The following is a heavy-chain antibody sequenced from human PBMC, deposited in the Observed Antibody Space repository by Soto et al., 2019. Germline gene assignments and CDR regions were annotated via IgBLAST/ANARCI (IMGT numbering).Heavy chain of an antibody. V-gene: IGHV1-18*04. Sequence: QVQLVQSGVEVKKPGASVNVSCKASGYTFTGYGISWVRQAPGQGLEWMGWISVNNGKTNYAQKFQGRVTMTTATSTSTAYMEMRRLRSDDTAVYYCVKVAGEKWLVTEDYWGQGTLVSVSS. D-gene: IGHD6-19*01. CDR3: VKVAGEKWLVTEDY. CDR2: ISVNNGKT. CDR1: GYTFTGYG. J-gene: IGHJ4*02.